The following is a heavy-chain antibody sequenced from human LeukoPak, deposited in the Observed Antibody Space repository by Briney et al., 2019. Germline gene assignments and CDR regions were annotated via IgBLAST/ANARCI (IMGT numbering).Heavy chain of an antibody. CDR1: GFTVSSNY. J-gene: IGHJ6*03. CDR2: FYSGGGT. V-gene: IGHV3-53*01. CDR3: ARITRPAGPNYYMDV. D-gene: IGHD2-2*01. Sequence: GGSLRLSCAASGFTVSSNYVTWVRQAPGKGLEWVSVFYSGGGTYYAHSVKGRFTISRDSSKNTLYLQMNSLRAEDTAVYYCARITRPAGPNYYMDVWGKGTTVTVSS.